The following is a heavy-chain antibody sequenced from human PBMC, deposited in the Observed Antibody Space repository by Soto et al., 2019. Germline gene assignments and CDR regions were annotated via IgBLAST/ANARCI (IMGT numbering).Heavy chain of an antibody. Sequence: GGPLRLSCATSGLTFSNYAMNWVRQAPGKGLEWVSSISSSSSYIYYADSVKGRFTISRDNAKNSLYLQMNSLRAEDTAVYYCARDAPPYSSGWYNWFDPWGQGTLVTVSS. D-gene: IGHD6-19*01. CDR3: ARDAPPYSSGWYNWFDP. V-gene: IGHV3-21*01. J-gene: IGHJ5*02. CDR2: ISSSSSYI. CDR1: GLTFSNYA.